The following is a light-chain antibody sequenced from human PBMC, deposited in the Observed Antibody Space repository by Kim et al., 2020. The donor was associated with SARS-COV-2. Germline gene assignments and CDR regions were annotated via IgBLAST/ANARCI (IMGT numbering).Light chain of an antibody. V-gene: IGLV2-11*03. CDR1: SGDVGYYNY. CDR3: CSYAGNHALV. CDR2: DVT. Sequence: GQSVTISCTGTSGDVGYYNYVSWYQQHPDKAPKLLIFDVTKRLSGVPDRFSGSKSGNTASLTISGLQPEDEADYHCCSYAGNHALVFGGGTKLTVL. J-gene: IGLJ2*01.